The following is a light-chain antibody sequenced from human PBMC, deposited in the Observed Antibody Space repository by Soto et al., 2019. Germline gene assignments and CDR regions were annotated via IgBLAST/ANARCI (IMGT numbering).Light chain of an antibody. Sequence: QTLLTQPPSVSAAPRQMDRVSCYGSSSNIRNNYVSWYQQLPGTAPKLLIYDNNKRPSGIPDRFSGSKSGTSATLGITGLQTGDEADYYCGTWDSSLSAYVFGTGTKLTVL. CDR1: SSNIRNNY. V-gene: IGLV1-51*01. J-gene: IGLJ1*01. CDR3: GTWDSSLSAYV. CDR2: DNN.